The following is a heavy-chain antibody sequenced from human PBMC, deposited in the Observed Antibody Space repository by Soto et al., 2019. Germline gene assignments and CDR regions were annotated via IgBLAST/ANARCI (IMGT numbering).Heavy chain of an antibody. CDR2: IYYSGST. D-gene: IGHD3-22*01. J-gene: IGHJ6*02. Sequence: SETLSLTCTVSGGSISSSSYYWGWIRQPPGKGLEWIGSIYYSGSTYYNPSLKSRVTISVDTSKNQFSLKLSSVTAADTAVYYCARHAWKYYYDSSGYYPTHYGMDVWGQGTTVTVSS. V-gene: IGHV4-39*01. CDR1: GGSISSSSYY. CDR3: ARHAWKYYYDSSGYYPTHYGMDV.